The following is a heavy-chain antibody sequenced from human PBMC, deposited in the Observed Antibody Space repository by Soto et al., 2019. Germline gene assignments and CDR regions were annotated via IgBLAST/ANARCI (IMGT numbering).Heavy chain of an antibody. Sequence: QVLLVQSGAEVKKPGSSVKVSCKASGGTFNSYAFSWVRQAPGQGLEWMGGIIPIFGTPNYAQKFQGRVTITADESTSTAYMELSGLRSEDTAVYYCASRSENGYNYDFDYSGQGTLVTVSS. J-gene: IGHJ4*02. CDR3: ASRSENGYNYDFDY. CDR2: IIPIFGTP. CDR1: GGTFNSYA. V-gene: IGHV1-69*12. D-gene: IGHD5-12*01.